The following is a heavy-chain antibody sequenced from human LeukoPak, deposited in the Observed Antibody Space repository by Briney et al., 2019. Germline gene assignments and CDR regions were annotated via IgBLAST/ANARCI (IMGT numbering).Heavy chain of an antibody. D-gene: IGHD3-3*01. CDR3: ASAIFVENAFDI. J-gene: IGHJ3*02. CDR2: VYYSGSA. Sequence: SETLSLTCTVSGGSISSYYWSWIRQPPGRGLEWIGYVYYSGSAHYNPSLKSRVTISVDTSKSQFSLKLSSVTAADTAVYYCASAIFVENAFDIWGQGTMVTVSS. V-gene: IGHV4-59*01. CDR1: GGSISSYY.